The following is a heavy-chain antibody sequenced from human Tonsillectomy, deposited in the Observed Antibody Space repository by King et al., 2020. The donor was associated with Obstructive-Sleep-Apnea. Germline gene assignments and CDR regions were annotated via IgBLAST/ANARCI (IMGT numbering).Heavy chain of an antibody. J-gene: IGHJ6*02. CDR3: ATDPRMTEVMASYNGMDV. CDR2: IWYDGRFK. Sequence: QVQLVESGGGVVQPGGSLRISCEASGFIFSNFGMHWVRQAPGKGLEWVAIIWYDGRFKYYRESVKGRFTISRDNSKNTLYLQMNSLRVEDTAVYYCATDPRMTEVMASYNGMDVWGQGTTVTVSS. CDR1: GFIFSNFG. D-gene: IGHD3-16*01. V-gene: IGHV3-33*01.